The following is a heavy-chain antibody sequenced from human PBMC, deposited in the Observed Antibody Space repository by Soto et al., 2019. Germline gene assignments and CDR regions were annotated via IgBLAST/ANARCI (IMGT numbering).Heavy chain of an antibody. CDR1: GGSISSGYYY. CDR3: ASSSLYGMAV. Sequence: QVQLQESGPGLVKPSPTLSLTCSVSGGSISSGYYYWSWIRQPPGKGLEWIGNIYYSGNTYYNPSLKRVLIRSSDTSKNQFSLTLCSVAAADTAVYYRASSSLYGMAVCGQGTTVTVSS. V-gene: IGHV4-30-4*01. CDR2: IYYSGNT. J-gene: IGHJ6*02.